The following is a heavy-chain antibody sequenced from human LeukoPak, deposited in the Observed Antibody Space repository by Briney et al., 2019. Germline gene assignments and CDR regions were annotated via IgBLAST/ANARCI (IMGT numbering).Heavy chain of an antibody. J-gene: IGHJ6*03. Sequence: GGSLRLSCAASGFTFSDYWMSWVRQAPGKGLEWVANIKQDGSEKYSVDSVKGRFTISRDNSKNTLYLQMNSLRAEDTAVYYCARVAVAGTYYYYYMDVWGKGTTVTVSS. CDR3: ARVAVAGTYYYYYMDV. CDR1: GFTFSDYW. CDR2: IKQDGSEK. D-gene: IGHD6-19*01. V-gene: IGHV3-7*01.